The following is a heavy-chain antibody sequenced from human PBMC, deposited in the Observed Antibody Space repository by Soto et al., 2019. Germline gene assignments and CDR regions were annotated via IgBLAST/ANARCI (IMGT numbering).Heavy chain of an antibody. CDR3: AGAKTYYDFWSGYFAFDY. V-gene: IGHV4-39*01. Sequence: PSETLSLTCTVSGGFISSSSYYWGWIRQPPGKGLEWIGSIYYSGSTYYNPSLKSRVTISVDTSKNQFSLKLSSVTAADTAVYYCAGAKTYYDFWSGYFAFDYWGQGTLVTVSS. D-gene: IGHD3-3*01. J-gene: IGHJ4*02. CDR2: IYYSGST. CDR1: GGFISSSSYY.